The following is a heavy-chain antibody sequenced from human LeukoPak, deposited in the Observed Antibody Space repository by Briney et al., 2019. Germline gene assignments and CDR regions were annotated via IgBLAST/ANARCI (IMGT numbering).Heavy chain of an antibody. V-gene: IGHV1-46*01. CDR3: ARYYGDYVRGRKGWFDP. CDR2: INPSGGST. CDR1: GYIFTSYN. Sequence: ASVKVSCKASGYIFTSYNMNWVRQAPEQGLEWMGIINPSGGSTNYAQKFQGRVTMTRDTSTSTVYMELRSLRSDDTAVYYCARYYGDYVRGRKGWFDPWGQGTLVTVSS. J-gene: IGHJ5*02. D-gene: IGHD4-17*01.